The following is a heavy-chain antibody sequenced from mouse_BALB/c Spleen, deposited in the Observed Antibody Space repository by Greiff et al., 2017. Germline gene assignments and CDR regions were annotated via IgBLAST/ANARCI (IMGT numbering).Heavy chain of an antibody. CDR1: GYTFTSYW. CDR3: YGSSPMDY. V-gene: IGHV1-69*02. D-gene: IGHD1-1*01. J-gene: IGHJ4*01. CDR2: IDPSDSET. Sequence: QVQLQQPGAELVKPGAPVKLSCKASGYTFTSYWMNWVKQRPGRGLEWIGRIDPSDSETHYNQKFKDKATLTVDKSSSTAYIQLSSLTSEDSAVYYCYGSSPMDYWGQGTSVTVSS.